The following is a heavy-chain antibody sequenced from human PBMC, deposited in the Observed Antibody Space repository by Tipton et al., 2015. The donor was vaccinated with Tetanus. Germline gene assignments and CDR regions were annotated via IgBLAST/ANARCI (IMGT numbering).Heavy chain of an antibody. CDR1: GFTFGSYP. J-gene: IGHJ4*02. V-gene: IGHV3-23*01. D-gene: IGHD4-23*01. Sequence: SLRLSCVGSGFTFGSYPMAWVRQAPGKGLEWVSGVSGTGGSTYYADSVRGRFTVSRDNSESTLYLQMTSLRVEDTAVYYCARCPYGGVSGTLYYWGQGILVTVSS. CDR3: ARCPYGGVSGTLYY. CDR2: VSGTGGST.